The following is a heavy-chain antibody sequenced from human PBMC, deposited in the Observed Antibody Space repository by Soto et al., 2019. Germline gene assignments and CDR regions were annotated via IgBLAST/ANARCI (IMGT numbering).Heavy chain of an antibody. CDR3: ARGDRGAFDL. Sequence: PGGSLRLSCAASGFTFSTYAMHWVRQAPGKGLEWVAVVSFDGSSTTYADSVKGRFTISRDNAKNTLYLQMNSLRAEDTAVYYCARGDRGAFDLWGQGTMVTVSS. D-gene: IGHD2-21*02. J-gene: IGHJ3*01. V-gene: IGHV3-30*04. CDR1: GFTFSTYA. CDR2: VSFDGSST.